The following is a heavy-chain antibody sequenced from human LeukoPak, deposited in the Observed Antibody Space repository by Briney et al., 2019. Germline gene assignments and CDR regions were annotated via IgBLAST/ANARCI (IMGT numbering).Heavy chain of an antibody. Sequence: PGGSLRLSCAASGFTFSSYSTNWVRQAPGKGLEWVSYISSSSSTIYYADSVKGRFTIYRDNAKNSLYLQMNSLRDEDTAVYYCARVGGYCSGGSRYLDSDYYGMDVWGQGTTVTVSS. D-gene: IGHD2-15*01. J-gene: IGHJ6*02. CDR3: ARVGGYCSGGSRYLDSDYYGMDV. CDR1: GFTFSSYS. CDR2: ISSSSSTI. V-gene: IGHV3-48*02.